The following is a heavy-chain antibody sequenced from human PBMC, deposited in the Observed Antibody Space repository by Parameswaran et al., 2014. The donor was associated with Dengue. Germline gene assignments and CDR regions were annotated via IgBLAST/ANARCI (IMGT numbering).Heavy chain of an antibody. D-gene: IGHD2-2*01. Sequence: WIRQPPGKGLEWVAVIWYDGSTKYYADSVKGRFTISRDNSKNTLYLQMNSLRAEDTAVYYCVKSPHFCSSTSCYLDYWGQGTLVTVSS. CDR3: VKSPHFCSSTSCYLDY. CDR2: IWYDGSTK. J-gene: IGHJ4*02. V-gene: IGHV3-33*06.